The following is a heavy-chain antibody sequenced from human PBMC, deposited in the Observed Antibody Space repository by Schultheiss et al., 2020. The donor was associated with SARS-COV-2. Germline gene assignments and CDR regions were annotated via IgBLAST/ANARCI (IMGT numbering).Heavy chain of an antibody. Sequence: SETLSLTCAVYGGSFSGYYWSWIRQPAGKGLEWIGEINHSGSTNYNPSLKSRVTISVDTSKNQFSLKLSSVTAADTAVYYCARAHSTRRVVVVAATVSRLGWFDPWGQGTLVTVSS. J-gene: IGHJ5*02. CDR2: INHSGST. D-gene: IGHD2-15*01. CDR1: GGSFSGYY. V-gene: IGHV4-34*01. CDR3: ARAHSTRRVVVVAATVSRLGWFDP.